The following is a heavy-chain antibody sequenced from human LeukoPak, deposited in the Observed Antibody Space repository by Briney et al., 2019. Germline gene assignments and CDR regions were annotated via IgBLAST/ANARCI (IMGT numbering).Heavy chain of an antibody. V-gene: IGHV3-7*03. CDR3: ARKAYGLDV. CDR1: GFTFSSYW. J-gene: IGHJ6*04. CDR2: IKQDGSEK. Sequence: GGSLRLSCAPSGFTFSSYWMSWARQAPGKGLEWVANIKQDGSEKYYVDSVKGRFTISRDNGKNSLYLQMNSLRAEDTAVYYCARKAYGLDVWGKGTTVTVSS.